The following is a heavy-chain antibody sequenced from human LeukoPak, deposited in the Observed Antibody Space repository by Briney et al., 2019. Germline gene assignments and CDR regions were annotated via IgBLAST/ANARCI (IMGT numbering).Heavy chain of an antibody. D-gene: IGHD3-10*01. CDR1: GFTFSSYS. V-gene: IGHV3-21*01. CDR2: ISSSSSYI. J-gene: IGHJ5*02. CDR3: ARVYGSGGWFDP. Sequence: PGGSLRLSCAASGFTFSSYSMNWVRQAPGKGLEWVSSISSSSSYIYYADSVKGRFTISRDNAKNSLYLQMNSLRAEDTAVYYCARVYGSGGWFDPWGQGTLVTVSS.